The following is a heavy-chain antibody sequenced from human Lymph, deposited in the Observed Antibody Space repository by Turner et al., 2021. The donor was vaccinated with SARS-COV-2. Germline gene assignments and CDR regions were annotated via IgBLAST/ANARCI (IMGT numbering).Heavy chain of an antibody. CDR1: GYTFTSYD. D-gene: IGHD1-26*01. V-gene: IGHV1-8*02. J-gene: IGHJ6*02. CDR2: MNPNSGNT. CDR3: ARGRYSGGGMDV. Sequence: QVQLVQSGAEVQKPGDSVKVSCKAPGYTFTSYDINWVRRATGQGLEWWGWMNPNSGNTGYEQKFQGRVTMTRNTSKSTAYMELSSLRSEDTAVYYCARGRYSGGGMDVWGQGTTVTVSS.